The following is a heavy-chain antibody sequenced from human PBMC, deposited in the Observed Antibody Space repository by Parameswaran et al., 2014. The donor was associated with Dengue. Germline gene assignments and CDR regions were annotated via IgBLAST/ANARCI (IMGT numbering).Heavy chain of an antibody. V-gene: IGHV4-59*01. J-gene: IGHJ4*02. D-gene: IGHD6-6*01. Sequence: RWIRQPPGKGLEWIGYIYYSGSTNYNPSLKSRVTISVDTSKNQFSLKLSSVTAADTAVYYCARAGAARPNFDYWGQGTLVTVSS. CDR2: IYYSGST. CDR3: ARAGAARPNFDY.